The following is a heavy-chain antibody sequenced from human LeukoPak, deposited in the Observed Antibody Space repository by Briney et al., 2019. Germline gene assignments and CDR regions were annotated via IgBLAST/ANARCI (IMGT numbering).Heavy chain of an antibody. D-gene: IGHD6-13*01. V-gene: IGHV3-11*01. Sequence: GGSLRLSCAASGFTFSDYYMSWIHQAPGKGLEWVSYISSSGSTIYYADSVKGRFTISRDNAKNSLYLQMNSLRAEDTAVYYCASTATGTGIAAAGNDYWGQGTLVTVSS. CDR1: GFTFSDYY. CDR3: ASTATGTGIAAAGNDY. J-gene: IGHJ4*02. CDR2: ISSSGSTI.